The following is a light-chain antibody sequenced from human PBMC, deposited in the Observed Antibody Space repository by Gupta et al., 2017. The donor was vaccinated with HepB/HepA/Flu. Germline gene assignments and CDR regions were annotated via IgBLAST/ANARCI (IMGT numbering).Light chain of an antibody. J-gene: IGLJ3*02. CDR2: DVS. CDR3: SAYAGTHTVV. CDR1: SSDVGGSKY. Sequence: HRSVSGSPGQSVTISCTGPSSDVGGSKYVSWYQQHPGKAPKLMIYDVSERLSGVPDRFSGSKSGNTASLTISGLQAEDEAEYHCSAYAGTHTVVFGGGTKLTVL. V-gene: IGLV2-11*01.